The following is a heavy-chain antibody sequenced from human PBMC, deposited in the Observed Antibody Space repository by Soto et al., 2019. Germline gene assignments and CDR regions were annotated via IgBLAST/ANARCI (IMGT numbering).Heavy chain of an antibody. CDR1: GGSISSGGYY. J-gene: IGHJ3*02. CDR3: ARDDYGDYLGAAFDI. Sequence: QVQLQESGPGLVKPSQTLSLTCTVSGGSISSGGYYWSWIRQHPGKGLEWIGYIYYSGSTYYNPSLESRVTISVNTSKNQFSLKLSSVTAADTAVYYCARDDYGDYLGAAFDIWGQGTMVTVSS. D-gene: IGHD4-17*01. CDR2: IYYSGST. V-gene: IGHV4-31*03.